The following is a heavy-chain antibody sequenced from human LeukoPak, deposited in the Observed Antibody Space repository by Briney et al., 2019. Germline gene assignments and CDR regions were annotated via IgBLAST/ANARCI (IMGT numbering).Heavy chain of an antibody. D-gene: IGHD6-13*01. CDR1: GFSVISYA. CDR2: ISGSGGST. J-gene: IGHJ4*02. Sequence: PGPSLTLSCSASGFSVISYAMSWVRPAPGEGLEWVSAISGSGGSTYYADSVKGRFTRSRDNPKLPLYLQMNSLGAEDTAVYWCAKVGSSWYGIDYWGQGTLVTVSS. V-gene: IGHV3-23*01. CDR3: AKVGSSWYGIDY.